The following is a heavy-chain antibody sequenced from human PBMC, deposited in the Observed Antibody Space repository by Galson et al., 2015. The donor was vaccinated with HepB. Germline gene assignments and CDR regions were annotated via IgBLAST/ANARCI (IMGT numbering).Heavy chain of an antibody. CDR1: GYTFTSYA. Sequence: SVKVSCKASGYTFTSYAMHWVRQAPGQRLEWMGWINAGNGNTKYSQKFQGRVTITRNTSASIAYMELSSLRSEDTAVYYCARSRDGTPYFDLWGRGTLVTVSS. CDR3: ARSRDGTPYFDL. J-gene: IGHJ2*01. CDR2: INAGNGNT. V-gene: IGHV1-3*01. D-gene: IGHD5-24*01.